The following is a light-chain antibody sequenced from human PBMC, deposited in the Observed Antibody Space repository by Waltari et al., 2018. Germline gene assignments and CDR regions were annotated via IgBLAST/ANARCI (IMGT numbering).Light chain of an antibody. CDR3: ASWDDSLNGV. Sequence: QSVLTQPPSASGTPGQRVTISCSGRSSNIGMHTVNWYQQLPGTAPKLLIYKNNQRPAGVPDRCPASKSGTSASLAISGLQSEDEADYYCASWDDSLNGVFGGGTKLTVL. CDR1: SSNIGMHT. V-gene: IGLV1-44*01. CDR2: KNN. J-gene: IGLJ3*02.